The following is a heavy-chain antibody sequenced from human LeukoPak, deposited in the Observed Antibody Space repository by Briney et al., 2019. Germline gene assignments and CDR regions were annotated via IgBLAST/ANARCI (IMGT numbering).Heavy chain of an antibody. CDR3: AKDSHSQQLVTEYFDY. Sequence: GRSLRLSCAASGFTFSSYGMHWVRQAPGKGLEGVAVISYDGSNKYYADSVKGRFTISRDNSKNTLYLQMNSLRAEDTAVYYCAKDSHSQQLVTEYFDYWGQGTLVTVSS. J-gene: IGHJ4*02. D-gene: IGHD6-13*01. V-gene: IGHV3-30*18. CDR2: ISYDGSNK. CDR1: GFTFSSYG.